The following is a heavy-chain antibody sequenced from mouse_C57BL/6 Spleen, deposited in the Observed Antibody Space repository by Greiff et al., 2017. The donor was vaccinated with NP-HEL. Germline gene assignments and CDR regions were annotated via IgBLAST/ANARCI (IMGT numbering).Heavy chain of an antibody. J-gene: IGHJ3*01. CDR1: GYTFTDYY. Sequence: VQLQQSGPVLVKPGASVKMSCKASGYTFTDYYMNWVKQSHGKSLEWIGVINPYNGGTSYNQKFKGKATLTVDKSSSTAYMELNSLTSEDSAVYYCARGGGFYDSFAYWGQGTLVTVSA. D-gene: IGHD2-12*01. CDR2: INPYNGGT. V-gene: IGHV1-19*01. CDR3: ARGGGFYDSFAY.